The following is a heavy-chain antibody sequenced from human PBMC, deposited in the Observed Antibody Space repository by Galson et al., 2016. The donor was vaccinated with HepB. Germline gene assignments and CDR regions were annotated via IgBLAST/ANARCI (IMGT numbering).Heavy chain of an antibody. CDR1: GGSISSSSDY. V-gene: IGHV4-39*01. D-gene: IGHD6-19*01. Sequence: SETLSLTCTVSGGSISSSSDYWGWIRQPPGKGLEWIGSIYYSGRTYNNPSLGSRVSISVDTSKNQFSLKLSSVTAADTGVYYCARHAPNEGSGWILYFDLWGRGTLVTVSS. CDR2: IYYSGRT. J-gene: IGHJ2*01. CDR3: ARHAPNEGSGWILYFDL.